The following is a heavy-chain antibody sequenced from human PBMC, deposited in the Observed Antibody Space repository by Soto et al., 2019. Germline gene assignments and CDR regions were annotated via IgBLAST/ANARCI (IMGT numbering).Heavy chain of an antibody. Sequence: ASVKVSCKASGYTFTTYYMHWVRQAPGQGLEWMGMINPSGGGTSYAQNFQGRVTMTRDTSTSTVYMELSSLTSDDTAVYYCARAPMNWNYWLGPWGQGTLVTVSS. D-gene: IGHD1-7*01. CDR3: ARAPMNWNYWLGP. CDR1: GYTFTTYY. J-gene: IGHJ5*02. V-gene: IGHV1-46*01. CDR2: INPSGGGT.